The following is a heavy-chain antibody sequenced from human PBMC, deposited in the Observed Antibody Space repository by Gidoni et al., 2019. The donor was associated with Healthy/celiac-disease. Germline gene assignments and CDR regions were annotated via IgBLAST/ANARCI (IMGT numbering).Heavy chain of an antibody. Sequence: EVQLLESGGGLVQPGGSLRLSCAASGFPFSSYAMSWVRQAPGKGLEWVSATSGSGGSTYYADSVKGRFTISRDNSKNTLYLQMNSLRAEDTAVYYCAKYSSPSYYFDYWGQGTLVTVSS. V-gene: IGHV3-23*01. D-gene: IGHD6-6*01. CDR1: GFPFSSYA. J-gene: IGHJ4*02. CDR2: TSGSGGST. CDR3: AKYSSPSYYFDY.